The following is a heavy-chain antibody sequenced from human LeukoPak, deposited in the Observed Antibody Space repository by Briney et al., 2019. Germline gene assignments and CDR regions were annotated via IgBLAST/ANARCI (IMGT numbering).Heavy chain of an antibody. CDR3: ARVRGYSSSWFDH. CDR1: GGSISSYY. J-gene: IGHJ5*02. V-gene: IGHV4-59*01. CDR2: YYHSGSI. Sequence: SETLSLTCSVSGGSISSYYWSWIRQPPGKQLEWMGYYYHSGSINYNPSLSSRVTISIDTSKNQFSLRLTSVTAADTAVYFCARVRGYSSSWFDHWGQGTLVTVSS. D-gene: IGHD6-13*01.